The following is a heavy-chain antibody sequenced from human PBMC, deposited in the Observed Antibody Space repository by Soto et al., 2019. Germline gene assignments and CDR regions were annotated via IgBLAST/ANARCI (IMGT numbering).Heavy chain of an antibody. V-gene: IGHV1-2*06. CDR2: INPNSGGT. Sequence: GASVKVSCKASGYIFTDYYMHWVRQAPGQELGWMGRINPNSGGTNYAQKFQGRVTMTRDTSISTAYTELSSLRSEDTAVYYCAAPPPGYDFWSGYYNTYYYYGMDVWGQGTTVTVSS. J-gene: IGHJ6*02. D-gene: IGHD3-3*01. CDR3: AAPPPGYDFWSGYYNTYYYYGMDV. CDR1: GYIFTDYY.